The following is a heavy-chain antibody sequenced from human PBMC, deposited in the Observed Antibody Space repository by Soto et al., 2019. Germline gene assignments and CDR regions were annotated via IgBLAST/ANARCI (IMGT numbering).Heavy chain of an antibody. D-gene: IGHD2-21*02. CDR1: GFSVTSYT. Sequence: XETLSLTFIVSGFSVTSYTWSWVRQPTNKGLEWIGRVFSSVSATYSPSLKSRVRISMDTPENRISLKLDSVTAADAGVYYCTRDGMTTGDNWGPGPLVTVSS. V-gene: IGHV4-4*07. J-gene: IGHJ1*01. CDR2: VFSSVSA. CDR3: TRDGMTTGDN.